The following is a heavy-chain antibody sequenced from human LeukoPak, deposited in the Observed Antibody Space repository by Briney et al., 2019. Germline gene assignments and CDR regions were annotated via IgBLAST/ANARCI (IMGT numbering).Heavy chain of an antibody. CDR3: ARDEAIFGAGYYYGMDV. V-gene: IGHV4-34*01. J-gene: IGHJ6*02. CDR2: INHSGST. Sequence: SETLSLTCAVYGGSFSGYYWSWIRQPPGKGLEWIGEINHSGSTNYNPSLKSRVTISVDTSQNHFSLRLSSVTAADTAVYYCARDEAIFGAGYYYGMDVWGQGTTVTVSS. D-gene: IGHD3-3*01. CDR1: GGSFSGYY.